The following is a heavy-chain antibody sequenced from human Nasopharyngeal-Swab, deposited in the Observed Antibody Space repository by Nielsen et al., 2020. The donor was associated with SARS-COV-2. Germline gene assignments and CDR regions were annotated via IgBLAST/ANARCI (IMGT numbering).Heavy chain of an antibody. D-gene: IGHD4-17*01. V-gene: IGHV4-59*12. Sequence: WIRQPPGKGLEWIGYIYYSGSTNYNPSLKSRVTISVDTSKSQFSLKLSSVTAADTAVYYCAGRPDYGDYTGGFDYWGQGTPVTVSS. CDR3: AGRPDYGDYTGGFDY. J-gene: IGHJ4*02. CDR2: IYYSGST.